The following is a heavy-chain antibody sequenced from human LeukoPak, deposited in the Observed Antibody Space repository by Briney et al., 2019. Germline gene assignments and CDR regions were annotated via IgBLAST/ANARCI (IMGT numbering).Heavy chain of an antibody. J-gene: IGHJ5*02. V-gene: IGHV4-34*01. CDR3: ARGVRVVPAAIYWFDP. D-gene: IGHD2-2*02. CDR2: INHSGST. CDR1: GGSFSGYY. Sequence: SETLSLTCAVYGGSFSGYYWSWIRQPPGKGLEWIGEINHSGSTNYNPSLKSRVTISVDTSKSQFSLKLSSVTAADTAVYYCARGVRVVPAAIYWFDPWGQGTLVTVSS.